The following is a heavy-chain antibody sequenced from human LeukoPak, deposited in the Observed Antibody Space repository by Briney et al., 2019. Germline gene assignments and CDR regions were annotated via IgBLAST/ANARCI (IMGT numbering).Heavy chain of an antibody. V-gene: IGHV4-59*01. CDR3: ARGYYYDSSGLYRNYYYGMDV. D-gene: IGHD3-22*01. CDR1: GGSISSYY. Sequence: PSETLSLTCTVSGGSISSYYWSWIRQPPGKGLEWIGYIYYSGSTNYNPSLKRRVTISVDTSKNQFSLKLSSVTAADTAVYYCARGYYYDSSGLYRNYYYGMDVWGQGTTVTVSS. J-gene: IGHJ6*02. CDR2: IYYSGST.